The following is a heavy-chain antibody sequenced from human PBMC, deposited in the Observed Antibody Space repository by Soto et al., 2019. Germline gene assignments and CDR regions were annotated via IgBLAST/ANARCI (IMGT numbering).Heavy chain of an antibody. CDR3: ARHMELLPYYYYGMDV. CDR1: GYSFTSYW. D-gene: IGHD1-7*01. V-gene: IGHV5-10-1*01. Sequence: GESLKISCKGSGYSFTSYWISWVRQMPGKGLEWMGRIDPSDSYTNYSPSFQGHVTISADKSISTAYLQWSSLKASDTAMYYCARHMELLPYYYYGMDVWGQGTTVTVSS. J-gene: IGHJ6*02. CDR2: IDPSDSYT.